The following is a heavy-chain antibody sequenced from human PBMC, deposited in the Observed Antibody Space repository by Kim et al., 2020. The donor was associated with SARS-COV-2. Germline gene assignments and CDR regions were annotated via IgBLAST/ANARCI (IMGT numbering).Heavy chain of an antibody. Sequence: GESLKISCKGSGYSFSSYWISWVRQMPGKGLEWMERIDPSDSYTNYSPSFQGHVTISADKSISTAHLQWNSLKASDTAMYYCARRYCSSSTCYFDYWGQGTLVTVSS. V-gene: IGHV5-10-1*01. J-gene: IGHJ4*02. CDR2: IDPSDSYT. CDR1: GYSFSSYW. D-gene: IGHD2-2*01. CDR3: ARRYCSSSTCYFDY.